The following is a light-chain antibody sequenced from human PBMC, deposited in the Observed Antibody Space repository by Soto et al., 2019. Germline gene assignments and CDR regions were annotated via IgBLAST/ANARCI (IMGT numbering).Light chain of an antibody. J-gene: IGLJ2*01. CDR3: QSYDSSGTAVL. Sequence: QSVLTQPPSVSGAPGQRGTISCTGSSSNIGAGYDVHWYQHLPGTVPRLVIYDNNIRPSGVPDRFSGSKSDTSASLAITGLQAEDEADYYCQSYDSSGTAVLFGGGTKLTVL. CDR2: DNN. CDR1: SSNIGAGYD. V-gene: IGLV1-40*01.